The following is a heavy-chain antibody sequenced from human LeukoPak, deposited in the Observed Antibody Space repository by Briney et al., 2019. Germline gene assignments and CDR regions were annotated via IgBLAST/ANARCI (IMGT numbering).Heavy chain of an antibody. Sequence: SETLSLTCTVSGGSISSSSYYWGWIRQPPGKGLEWIGSIYYSGSTYHNPSLKSRVTISVDTSKNQFSLKLSSVTAADTAVYYCARERGTMIVVATDLLPGPIDPWGQGTLVTVSS. D-gene: IGHD3-22*01. J-gene: IGHJ5*02. CDR2: IYYSGST. CDR3: ARERGTMIVVATDLLPGPIDP. V-gene: IGHV4-39*07. CDR1: GGSISSSSYY.